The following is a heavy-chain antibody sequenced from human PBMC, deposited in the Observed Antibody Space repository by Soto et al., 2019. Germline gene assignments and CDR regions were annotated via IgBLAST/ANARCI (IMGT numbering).Heavy chain of an antibody. D-gene: IGHD6-25*01. V-gene: IGHV1-46*04. J-gene: IGHJ6*02. Sequence: QVQLVQSGAEVKEPGASLKVSCKASGFTFTNYFFHWVRQAPRQGLEWMGLSRPYDGSTSYLQNLQGRVTLASYTSTSTVYMELSSLRSADPAVYYCARGDGRGSSGFYYYYGMDVWGHGTTDTVSS. CDR2: SRPYDGST. CDR3: ARGDGRGSSGFYYYYGMDV. CDR1: GFTFTNYF.